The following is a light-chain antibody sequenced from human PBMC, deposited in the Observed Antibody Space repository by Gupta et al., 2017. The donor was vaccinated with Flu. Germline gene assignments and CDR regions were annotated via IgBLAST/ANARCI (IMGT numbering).Light chain of an antibody. CDR2: DND. CDR3: GTWDTSLSAWV. CDR1: TYNIGNTY. Sequence: QSVLTQPPSVSAAPGQKVTISCSGSTYNIGNTYVSWYQQVPGTTPKLLIYDNDKRPSGIPDRFSGSKSGTSATLGITGLQTGDEADYYCGTWDTSLSAWVFGGGTKLTVL. V-gene: IGLV1-51*01. J-gene: IGLJ3*02.